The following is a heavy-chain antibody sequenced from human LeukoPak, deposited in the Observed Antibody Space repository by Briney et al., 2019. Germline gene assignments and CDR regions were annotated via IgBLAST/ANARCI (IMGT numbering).Heavy chain of an antibody. V-gene: IGHV3-43*02. CDR1: GYTFDDYA. Sequence: PGGSLRLSGAASGYTFDDYAMHWVRQAPGKGLEWVSLISGDGGSTFYADSVKGRFTISRDNSKNSLYLQMTSLRSEDTALYYCAKVLIAAAGPRADAFDIWGQGTMVTVSS. CDR2: ISGDGGST. CDR3: AKVLIAAAGPRADAFDI. J-gene: IGHJ3*02. D-gene: IGHD6-13*01.